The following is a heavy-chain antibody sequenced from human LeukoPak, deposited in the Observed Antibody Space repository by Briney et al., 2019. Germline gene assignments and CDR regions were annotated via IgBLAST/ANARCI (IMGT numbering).Heavy chain of an antibody. V-gene: IGHV3-53*01. CDR3: ARVRNLNSVAGTVDY. D-gene: IGHD6-19*01. CDR2: IYSSGST. Sequence: PGGSLRLSCAASGFIFSNAWMSWVRQAPGEGLEWVAVIYSSGSTYYADSVQGRFSISRDNSKNTLYLQMNSLRAEDTAVYFCARVRNLNSVAGTVDYWGQGTLVTVSS. CDR1: GFIFSNAW. J-gene: IGHJ4*02.